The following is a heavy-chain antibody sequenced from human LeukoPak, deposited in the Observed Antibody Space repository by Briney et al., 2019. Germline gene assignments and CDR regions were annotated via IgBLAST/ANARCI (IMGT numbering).Heavy chain of an antibody. J-gene: IGHJ4*02. D-gene: IGHD2-2*01. CDR2: IIPIFGIA. CDR1: GGTFSSYA. CDR3: ASLGSSKEWRESFDY. Sequence: SVKVSCKASGGTFSSYAISWVRQAPGQGLEWMGRIIPIFGIANYAQKFQGRVTITAGKSTSTAYMELSSLRSEDTAVYYCASLGSSKEWRESFDYWGQGTLVTVSS. V-gene: IGHV1-69*04.